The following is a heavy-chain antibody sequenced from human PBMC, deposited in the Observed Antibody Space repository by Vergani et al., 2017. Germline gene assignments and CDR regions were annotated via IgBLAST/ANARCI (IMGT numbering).Heavy chain of an antibody. V-gene: IGHV3-9*01. Sequence: QLLESGGGLVQPGRSLRLSCAASGFTFDDYAMHWVRQAPGKGLEWVSGINWNSGTIGYADSVKGRFTISRDNAKNSLYLQMNSLRAEDTALYYCAKDSRGSILAPASGIDYWGQGTLVTVSS. CDR3: AKDSRGSILAPASGIDY. CDR1: GFTFDDYA. J-gene: IGHJ4*02. CDR2: INWNSGTI. D-gene: IGHD6-13*01.